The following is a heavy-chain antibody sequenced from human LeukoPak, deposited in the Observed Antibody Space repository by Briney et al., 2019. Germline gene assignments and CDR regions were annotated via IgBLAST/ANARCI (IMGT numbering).Heavy chain of an antibody. CDR1: GFTFSRYW. Sequence: GGSLRLSCAASGFTFSRYWMSWVRQAPGKGLEWVANIKQDGSEKYYVDSVKGRFTISRDNAKNSLYLQMNGLRAEDTAVYYCARGGWISGTLTFDYWGQGTLVTVSS. V-gene: IGHV3-7*01. D-gene: IGHD1-20*01. CDR2: IKQDGSEK. J-gene: IGHJ4*02. CDR3: ARGGWISGTLTFDY.